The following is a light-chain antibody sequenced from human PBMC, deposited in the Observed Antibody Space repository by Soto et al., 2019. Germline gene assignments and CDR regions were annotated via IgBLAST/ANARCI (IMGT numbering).Light chain of an antibody. J-gene: IGKJ1*01. Sequence: AIRITQSPSSRSASTGDRVTITCRASQGISSYLAWYQQKPGKAPKLLIYAASTLQSGVPSRFSGSGSGTDFTLTISCLQSEDFATYYCQQYYSYLWTFGQVAKV. V-gene: IGKV1-8*01. CDR1: QGISSY. CDR3: QQYYSYLWT. CDR2: AAS.